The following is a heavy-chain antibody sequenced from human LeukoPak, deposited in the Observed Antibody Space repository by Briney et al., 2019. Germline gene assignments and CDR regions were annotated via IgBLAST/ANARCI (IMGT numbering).Heavy chain of an antibody. CDR3: VRGGKTWGVSDY. CDR2: ISNSGTTI. CDR1: GITLSNYG. V-gene: IGHV3-48*04. D-gene: IGHD3-10*01. J-gene: IGHJ4*02. Sequence: SGGSLRLSCAVSGITLSNYGMSWVRQAPGKGLEWVSYISNSGTTIYYADSVKGRFTISRDNAKNSLYLQMNSLRAEDTAVYYCVRGGKTWGVSDYWGQGTLVTVSS.